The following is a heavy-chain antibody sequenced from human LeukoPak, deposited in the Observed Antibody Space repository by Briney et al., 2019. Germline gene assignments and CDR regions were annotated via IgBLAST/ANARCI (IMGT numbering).Heavy chain of an antibody. CDR1: GIIFSNYW. CDR3: ARHRDSDISGSSAGLDY. CDR2: IRRDGNEK. V-gene: IGHV3-7*01. D-gene: IGHD3-22*01. Sequence: PGGSLRLSCAASGIIFSNYWMTWVRQAPGKGLEWVANIRRDGNEKHYVESMEGRFIITRDNAKNSLYLEMDSLRVEDTAVYFCARHRDSDISGSSAGLDYWGQGTLVTVSS. J-gene: IGHJ4*02.